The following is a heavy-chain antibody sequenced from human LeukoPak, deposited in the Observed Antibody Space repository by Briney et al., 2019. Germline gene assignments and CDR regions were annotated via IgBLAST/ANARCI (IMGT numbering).Heavy chain of an antibody. CDR3: AKDLPGFFDY. J-gene: IGHJ4*02. Sequence: GGSLRLSCAASGFPFSTYAMNWVRQAPGKGLEWVSVITGSGGFTQYADSVKGRFTISRDNSRNTLYLQMNSLRAEDTAVYSCAKDLPGFFDYWGQGTLVTVFS. CDR2: ITGSGGFT. CDR1: GFPFSTYA. V-gene: IGHV3-23*01.